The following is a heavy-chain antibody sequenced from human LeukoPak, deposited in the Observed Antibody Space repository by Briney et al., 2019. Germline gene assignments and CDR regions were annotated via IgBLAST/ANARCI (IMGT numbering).Heavy chain of an antibody. J-gene: IGHJ4*02. D-gene: IGHD5-24*01. V-gene: IGHV4-59*01. CDR2: IYYSGSPT. CDR1: GDSISSYY. Sequence: SETLSLTCTVSGDSISSYYWSWIRQPPGRGLEWIGYIYYSGSPTQYNPSLKSRVTISVDTSKNQFSLNLSSVTAADTAVYYCARVVPDGYSDYWGQGTLVTVSS. CDR3: ARVVPDGYSDY.